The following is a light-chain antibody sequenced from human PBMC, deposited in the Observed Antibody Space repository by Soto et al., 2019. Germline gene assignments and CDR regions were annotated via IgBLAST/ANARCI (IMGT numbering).Light chain of an antibody. CDR2: AAS. CDR1: QSISSD. J-gene: IGKJ5*01. CDR3: QHSYSNSIN. V-gene: IGKV1-39*01. Sequence: TSFRSACVENAVTITSRASQSISSDLNWYQQKPGKAPKLLIYAASSLQSGLPSRFSGSGSGTDFTLTISRLQPEDLATYYCQHSYSNSINFGQDTR.